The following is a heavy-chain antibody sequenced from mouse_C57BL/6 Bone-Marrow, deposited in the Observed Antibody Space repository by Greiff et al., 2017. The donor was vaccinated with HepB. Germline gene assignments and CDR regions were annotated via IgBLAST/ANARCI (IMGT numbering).Heavy chain of an antibody. J-gene: IGHJ4*01. CDR2: ISNLAYSI. Sequence: EVQVVESGGGLVQPGGSLKLSCAASGFTFSDYGMAWVRQAPRKGPEWVAFISNLAYSIYYADTVTGRFTISRENAKNTLYLEMSSLRSEDTAMYYCARHFYDGYYDAMDYWGQGTSVTVSS. D-gene: IGHD2-3*01. CDR3: ARHFYDGYYDAMDY. V-gene: IGHV5-15*01. CDR1: GFTFSDYG.